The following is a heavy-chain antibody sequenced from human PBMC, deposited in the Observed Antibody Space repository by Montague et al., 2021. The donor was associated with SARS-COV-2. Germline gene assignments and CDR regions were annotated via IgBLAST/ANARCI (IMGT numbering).Heavy chain of an antibody. CDR2: IYYSGST. Sequence: TLSLTCPVSGGSISSYYWSWIRQPPGKGLEWIGYIYYSGSTNYNPSLKSRVTISVDTSKNQFSLRLSSVTAADTAVYYCARQSGRLWGIAVAGAFDYWGQGTLVTVSS. CDR1: GGSISSYY. J-gene: IGHJ4*02. V-gene: IGHV4-59*08. D-gene: IGHD6-19*01. CDR3: ARQSGRLWGIAVAGAFDY.